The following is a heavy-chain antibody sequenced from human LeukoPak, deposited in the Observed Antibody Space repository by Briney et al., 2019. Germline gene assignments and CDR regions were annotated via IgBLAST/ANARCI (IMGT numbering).Heavy chain of an antibody. CDR3: AKDPRSYIVTTMLFQY. D-gene: IGHD5-12*01. CDR2: ISSSSTI. Sequence: GGSLRLSCAASGFTFSSYSMNWVRQAPGKGLEWVSYISSSSTIYYADSVKGRFTISRDNAKNSLYLQMNSLRAEDTAVYYCAKDPRSYIVTTMLFQYWGQGTLVTVSS. V-gene: IGHV3-48*01. J-gene: IGHJ4*02. CDR1: GFTFSSYS.